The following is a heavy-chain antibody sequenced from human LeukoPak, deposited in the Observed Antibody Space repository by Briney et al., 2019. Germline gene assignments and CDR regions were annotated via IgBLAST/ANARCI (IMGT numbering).Heavy chain of an antibody. J-gene: IGHJ5*02. CDR3: ARGLGYSSSWYGRSHGVRFDP. D-gene: IGHD6-13*01. CDR2: INHSGST. V-gene: IGHV4-34*01. CDR1: GGSFSGYY. Sequence: KSSETLSLTCAVYGGSFSGYYWSWIRQPPGKGLEWIGEINHSGSTNYNPSLKSRVTISVDTSKNQFSLKLSSVTAADTAVYYCARGLGYSSSWYGRSHGVRFDPWGQGTLVTVSS.